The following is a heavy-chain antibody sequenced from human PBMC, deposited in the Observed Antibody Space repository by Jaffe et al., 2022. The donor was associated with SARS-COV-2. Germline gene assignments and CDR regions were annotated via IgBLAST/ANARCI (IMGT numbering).Heavy chain of an antibody. J-gene: IGHJ3*02. CDR1: GFTFSSYG. CDR2: ISYDGSNK. CDR3: AKERTRGWKGFDAFDI. V-gene: IGHV3-30*18. D-gene: IGHD6-19*01. Sequence: QVQLVESGGGVVQPGRSLRLSCAASGFTFSSYGMHWVRQAPGKGLEWVAVISYDGSNKYYADSVKGRFTISRDNSKNTLYLQMNSLRAEDTAVYYCAKERTRGWKGFDAFDIWGQGTMVTVSS.